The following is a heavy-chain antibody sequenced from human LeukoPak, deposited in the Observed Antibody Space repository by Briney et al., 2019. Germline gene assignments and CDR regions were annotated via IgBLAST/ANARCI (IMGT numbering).Heavy chain of an antibody. V-gene: IGHV3-30-3*01. CDR2: ISYDGSNK. J-gene: IGHJ3*01. D-gene: IGHD1-26*01. CDR3: APSPIELG. Sequence: PGRSLRLSCAASGFTFSTYAMHWVRQAPGKGLEWVAVISYDGSNKYYADSVKGRFTISRDNSKNMLFLQMNSLRAEDTAVYYCAPSPIELGGGQGTMVTVSS. CDR1: GFTFSTYA.